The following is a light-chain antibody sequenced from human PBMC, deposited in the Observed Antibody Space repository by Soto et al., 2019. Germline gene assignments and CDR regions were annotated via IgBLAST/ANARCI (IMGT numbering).Light chain of an antibody. CDR3: TSYTNTIIPWV. CDR1: SSDVAGYNF. Sequence: QSALTQPASVSGSPGQSITISCTGISSDVAGYNFVSWYQQHPGKAPKVIIYEVYNRPSGVSNRFSGSKSGNTASLTISGLQAEDEADYYCTSYTNTIIPWVFGGGTKVTVL. CDR2: EVY. V-gene: IGLV2-14*01. J-gene: IGLJ3*02.